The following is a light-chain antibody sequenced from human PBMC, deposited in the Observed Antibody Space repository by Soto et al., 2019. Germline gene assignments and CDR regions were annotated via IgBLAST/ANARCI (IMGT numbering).Light chain of an antibody. CDR3: QQYNLWWT. J-gene: IGKJ1*01. Sequence: IVMTQSPATLSVSPGERATLSCRASQSVSGNLAWYQHRPGQAPRLLIYGASARATGIPARFSGSGSGTEFALTISSLQSEDFAVYYCQQYNLWWTFGQGTKVDIK. CDR2: GAS. V-gene: IGKV3-15*01. CDR1: QSVSGN.